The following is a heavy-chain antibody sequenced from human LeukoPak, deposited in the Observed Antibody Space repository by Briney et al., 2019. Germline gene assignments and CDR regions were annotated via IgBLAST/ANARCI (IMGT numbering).Heavy chain of an antibody. CDR1: GGSISTDNCY. Sequence: KTSETLSLTCTVSGGSISTDNCYWGWIRQPPGKGLEWIGSIYYNGNTYYNPSLKSRVTISVDTSKNQFSLKLSSVTAADTAVYYCARFPRGWDNWFDPWGQGTLVTVSS. J-gene: IGHJ5*02. V-gene: IGHV4-39*01. CDR3: ARFPRGWDNWFDP. D-gene: IGHD1-26*01. CDR2: IYYNGNT.